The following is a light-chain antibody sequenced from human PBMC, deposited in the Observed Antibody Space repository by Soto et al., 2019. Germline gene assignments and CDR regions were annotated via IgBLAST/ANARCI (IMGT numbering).Light chain of an antibody. J-gene: IGKJ1*01. CDR1: QSISSW. Sequence: DIQMTQSPSTLSASVGARVTITCRASQSISSWLAWYQQKPGKAPKLLIYDASSLESGVPSRFSGSGSGTEFTLTISSLQPDDFATYYCQQYNSYSGTVGQGTKVDIK. V-gene: IGKV1-5*01. CDR2: DAS. CDR3: QQYNSYSGT.